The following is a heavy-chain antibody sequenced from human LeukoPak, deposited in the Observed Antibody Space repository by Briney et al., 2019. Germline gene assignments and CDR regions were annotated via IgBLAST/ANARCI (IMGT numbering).Heavy chain of an antibody. D-gene: IGHD2-2*01. J-gene: IGHJ4*02. V-gene: IGHV3-21*01. CDR1: GFTFSSYS. CDR2: ISSSSNYT. Sequence: GGSLRLSCAASGFTFSSYSMNWVREAPGKGLEWVSSISSSSNYTYYADSVKGRVAISRDNAKHSLYVQMHSLRAEDTAVYYCAPDGGRVGYCSSTSCYAGLDYWGQGTLVTVS. CDR3: APDGGRVGYCSSTSCYAGLDY.